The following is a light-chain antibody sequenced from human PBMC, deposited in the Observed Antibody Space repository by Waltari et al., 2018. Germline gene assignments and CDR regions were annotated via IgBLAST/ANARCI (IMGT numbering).Light chain of an antibody. CDR1: NRHVGAYHY. CDR3: TSYAGSNNWI. CDR2: EVT. V-gene: IGLV2-8*01. Sequence: QSALTQPPSAPVSPGQSVTISCPGTNRHVGAYHYFSWYQQHPGKAPRLVIYEVTKRPSGVPARFSGSKSGYAASLTVSGLQAEDEADYYCTSYAGSNNWIFGGGTKVTVL. J-gene: IGLJ2*01.